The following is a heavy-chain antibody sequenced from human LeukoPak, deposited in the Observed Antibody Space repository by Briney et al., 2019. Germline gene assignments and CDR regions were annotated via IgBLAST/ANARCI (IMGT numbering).Heavy chain of an antibody. Sequence: PSETLSLTCAVYGGSFSGYYWSWIRQPPGKGLEWIGEINHSGSTNYNPSLKSRVTISVDTSKSQFSLKLSSVTAADTAVYYCARSMTTVTTGSDYWGQGTLVTVSS. J-gene: IGHJ4*02. CDR1: GGSFSGYY. CDR3: ARSMTTVTTGSDY. CDR2: INHSGST. D-gene: IGHD4-17*01. V-gene: IGHV4-34*01.